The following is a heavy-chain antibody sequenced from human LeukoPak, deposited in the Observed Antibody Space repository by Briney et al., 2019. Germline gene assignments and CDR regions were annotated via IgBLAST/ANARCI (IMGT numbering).Heavy chain of an antibody. D-gene: IGHD5-24*01. CDR1: GYTFTSYD. CDR2: MNPNSGNT. V-gene: IGHV1-8*01. CDR3: ARGRRKRWLRWYYYYYMDV. Sequence: ASVEVSCKASGYTFTSYDINWVRQATGQGLEWMGWMNPNSGNTGYAQKFQGRVTMTRNTSISTAYMELSSLRSEDTAVYYCARGRRKRWLRWYYYYYMDVWGKGTTVTVSS. J-gene: IGHJ6*03.